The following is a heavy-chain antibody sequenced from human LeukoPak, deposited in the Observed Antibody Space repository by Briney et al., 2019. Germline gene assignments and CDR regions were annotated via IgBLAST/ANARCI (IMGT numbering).Heavy chain of an antibody. J-gene: IGHJ4*02. CDR1: GFTFSSYG. CDR2: IWYDGSNK. Sequence: GRALRLSCAASGFTFSSYGMHWVRQAPGKGLEWVAVIWYDGSNKYYADSVKGRFTISRDNSKNTLYLQMNSLRAEDTAVYYCARQYSSSWYDYWGQGTLVTVSS. V-gene: IGHV3-33*01. D-gene: IGHD6-13*01. CDR3: ARQYSSSWYDY.